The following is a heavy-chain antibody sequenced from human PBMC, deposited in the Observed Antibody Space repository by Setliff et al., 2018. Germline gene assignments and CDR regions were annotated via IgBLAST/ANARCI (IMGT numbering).Heavy chain of an antibody. CDR2: NKSKTDGGTT. V-gene: IGHV3-15*01. J-gene: IGHJ4*02. Sequence: SGGSLRLSCAASGFTFSNAWMSWVRQAPGKGLEWVGRNKSKTDGGTTDYAAPVKGRFTISRDDSKNTLYLQMNSLKTEDTAVYYCITEWEGPYQWGQGTLVTVSS. CDR3: ITEWEGPYQ. D-gene: IGHD1-26*01. CDR1: GFTFSNAW.